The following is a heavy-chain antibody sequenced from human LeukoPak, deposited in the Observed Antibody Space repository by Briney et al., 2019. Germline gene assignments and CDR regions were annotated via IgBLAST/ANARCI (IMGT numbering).Heavy chain of an antibody. J-gene: IGHJ4*02. CDR1: GASFSGYY. CDR2: INHSGIT. CDR3: AISHKWLLLDY. V-gene: IGHV4-34*01. D-gene: IGHD2-15*01. Sequence: PSETLSLTCAFYGASFSGYYWRWIRQPPGRGLEWIGEINHSGITTHNPSLKSRVTISVDTSKKQFSLKLNSVTAADTAVYYCAISHKWLLLDYWGQGTLVTVSS.